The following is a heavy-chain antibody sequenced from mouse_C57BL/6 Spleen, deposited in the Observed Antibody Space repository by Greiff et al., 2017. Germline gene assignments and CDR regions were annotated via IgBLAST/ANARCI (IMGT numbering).Heavy chain of an antibody. CDR2: IDPSDSYT. D-gene: IGHD4-1*01. Sequence: QVQLKQPGAELVMPGASVKLSCKASGYTFTSYWMRWVKQRPGQGLEWIGEIDPSDSYTYYNQKFKGKSTLTVDKSSSTAYMQLSSRTSEDAAVYYCARTNWDYWGQGTTLTVSS. CDR1: GYTFTSYW. J-gene: IGHJ2*01. V-gene: IGHV1-69*01. CDR3: ARTNWDY.